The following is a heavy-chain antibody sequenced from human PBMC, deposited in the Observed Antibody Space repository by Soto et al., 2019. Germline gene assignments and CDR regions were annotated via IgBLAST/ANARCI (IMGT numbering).Heavy chain of an antibody. V-gene: IGHV3-66*01. D-gene: IGHD4-17*01. CDR1: GFTVSSNY. Sequence: GGSLRLSCAASGFTVSSNYMSWVRQAPGKGLEWVSVIYSGGSTYYADSVKGRFTISRDNSKNTLYLQMNSLRAEDTAVYYCARYYGDPSYYYFDYWGQGTLVTVSS. CDR2: IYSGGST. J-gene: IGHJ4*02. CDR3: ARYYGDPSYYYFDY.